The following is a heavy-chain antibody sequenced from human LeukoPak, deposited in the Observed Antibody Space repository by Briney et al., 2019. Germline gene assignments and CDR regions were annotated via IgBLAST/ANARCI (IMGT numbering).Heavy chain of an antibody. CDR2: MNPNSGNT. Sequence: ASVTVSCTASGGTFSIYAINWVRQAPGQGLEWMGWMNPNSGNTGYAQKFQGRVTMTRNTSISTAYMELSSLRSEDTAVYYCARGLGSSLRYFDYWGQGTLVTVSS. D-gene: IGHD6-19*01. J-gene: IGHJ4*02. CDR1: GGTFSIYA. CDR3: ARGLGSSLRYFDY. V-gene: IGHV1-8*02.